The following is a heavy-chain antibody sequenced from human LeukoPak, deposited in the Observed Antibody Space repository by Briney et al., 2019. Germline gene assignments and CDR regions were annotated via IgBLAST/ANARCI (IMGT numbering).Heavy chain of an antibody. CDR3: ARASYGYNWLSYYYYYMDV. CDR2: INPNSGGT. D-gene: IGHD5-24*01. V-gene: IGHV1-2*02. J-gene: IGHJ6*03. Sequence: GASVKVSCKASGYTFTSYDINWVRQATGQGLEWMGWINPNSGGTNYAQKFQGRVTMTRDMSTSTVYMELSSLRSEDTAVYYCARASYGYNWLSYYYYYMDVWGKGTTVTVSS. CDR1: GYTFTSYD.